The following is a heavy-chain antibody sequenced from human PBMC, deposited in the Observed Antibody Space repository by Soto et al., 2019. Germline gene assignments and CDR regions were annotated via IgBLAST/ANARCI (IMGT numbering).Heavy chain of an antibody. CDR3: AREMVRGVGSDY. V-gene: IGHV1-18*01. Sequence: QVQLVQSGAEVKKPGASVKVSCKASGYTFTSYGISWVRQAPGQGLEGMGWFSTYNGNTRYAQKLQGRVTMTTDTPTSTAYRELRSLRSDDTAVFHCAREMVRGVGSDYWGQGTLVTVSS. CDR2: FSTYNGNT. D-gene: IGHD3-10*01. J-gene: IGHJ4*02. CDR1: GYTFTSYG.